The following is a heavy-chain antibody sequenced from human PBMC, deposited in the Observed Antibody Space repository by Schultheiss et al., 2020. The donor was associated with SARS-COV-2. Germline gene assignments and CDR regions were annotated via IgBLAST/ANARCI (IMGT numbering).Heavy chain of an antibody. CDR3: AKERSSSSWYDGDY. CDR1: GFTFSSYG. D-gene: IGHD6-13*01. J-gene: IGHJ4*02. V-gene: IGHV3-23*01. Sequence: GGSLRLSCAASGFTFSSYGMHWVRQAPGKGLEWVSDITGSGGSTYYADSVKGRFTISRDNSKNTLYLQMNSLRAEDTAVYYCAKERSSSSWYDGDYWGQGTLVTVSS. CDR2: ITGSGGST.